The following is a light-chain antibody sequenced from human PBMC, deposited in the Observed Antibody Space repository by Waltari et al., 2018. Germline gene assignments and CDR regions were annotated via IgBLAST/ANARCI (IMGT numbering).Light chain of an antibody. CDR3: QQYHISPQT. CDR1: QGISSRY. Sequence: EIVLTQSPGTLSLSPGERATLSCRASQGISSRYVAWYQQKPGQAPRLLIYDASSRATGIPGRFSGSGSGTDFTLTISRLEPEDFAVYYCQQYHISPQTFGQGTKVETK. V-gene: IGKV3-20*01. J-gene: IGKJ1*01. CDR2: DAS.